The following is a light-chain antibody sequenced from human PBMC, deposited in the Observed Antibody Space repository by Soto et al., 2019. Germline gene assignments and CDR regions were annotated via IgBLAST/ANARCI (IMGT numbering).Light chain of an antibody. CDR2: DVN. CDR1: SSDVGGYDY. CDR3: SSYTGTSTFV. V-gene: IGLV2-14*01. J-gene: IGLJ1*01. Sequence: QSALTQPASVSGSPGQSITISCTGTSSDVGGYDYVSWYQQLPGKAPKLMIYDVNNRPSGVSNRFSGSKSGNTASLTLSGLQAEDEDDYYCSSYTGTSTFVFGGGTKVTVL.